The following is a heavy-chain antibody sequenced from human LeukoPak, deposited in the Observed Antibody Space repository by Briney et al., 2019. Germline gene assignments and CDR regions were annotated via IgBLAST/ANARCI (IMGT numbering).Heavy chain of an antibody. CDR1: GYTFTAYY. V-gene: IGHV1-2*02. Sequence: GASVKVSCKASGYTFTAYYMNWVRQAPGQGLEWMGWVNPYNGGTNYAQKFQGRVTMTRDTSISTAYMQLSSLRSDDTAVYYCARNTNRVLGQTDVWGKGTTVTVSS. J-gene: IGHJ6*04. D-gene: IGHD4/OR15-4a*01. CDR3: ARNTNRVLGQTDV. CDR2: VNPYNGGT.